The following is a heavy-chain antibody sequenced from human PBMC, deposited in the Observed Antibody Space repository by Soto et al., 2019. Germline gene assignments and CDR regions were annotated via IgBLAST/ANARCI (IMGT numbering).Heavy chain of an antibody. D-gene: IGHD2-15*01. V-gene: IGHV4-34*01. J-gene: IGHJ6*02. Sequence: PSETLSLTCAVYGGSFSGYYWSWIRPPPGKWLEWIGEINHSGSTNYNPSLKSRVTISVDTSKNQFSLKLSSVTAADTAVYYCERDVSLGYCSGGSCYSRSYYYYGMDVWGQGTTVIVYS. CDR2: INHSGST. CDR1: GGSFSGYY. CDR3: ERDVSLGYCSGGSCYSRSYYYYGMDV.